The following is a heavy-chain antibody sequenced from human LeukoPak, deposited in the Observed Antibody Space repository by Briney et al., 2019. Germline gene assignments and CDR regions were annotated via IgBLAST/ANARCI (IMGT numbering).Heavy chain of an antibody. J-gene: IGHJ5*02. CDR2: ISYDGSNK. CDR3: AKISGDPEFDP. CDR1: GFTFSSYA. Sequence: PGGSLRLSCAASGFTFSSYAMHWVRQAPGKGLEWVAVISYDGSNKYYADSVKGRFTISRDNSKNTLYLQMNSLRAEDTAVYYCAKISGDPEFDPWGQGTLVTVSS. V-gene: IGHV3-30-3*02. D-gene: IGHD7-27*01.